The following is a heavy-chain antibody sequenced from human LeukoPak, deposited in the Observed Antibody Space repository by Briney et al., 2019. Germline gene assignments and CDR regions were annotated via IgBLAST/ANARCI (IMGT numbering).Heavy chain of an antibody. CDR2: IYYSGST. CDR1: GYSISSGYF. Sequence: SETLSLTCTVSGYSISSGYFWGWIRQPPGKGLEWIGSIYYSGSTYYNPSLKSRVTISVDTSKNQFSLKLSSVTAADTAVYYCARKVVSYYFDYWGQGTLVTVSS. J-gene: IGHJ4*02. V-gene: IGHV4-38-2*02. D-gene: IGHD3-22*01. CDR3: ARKVVSYYFDY.